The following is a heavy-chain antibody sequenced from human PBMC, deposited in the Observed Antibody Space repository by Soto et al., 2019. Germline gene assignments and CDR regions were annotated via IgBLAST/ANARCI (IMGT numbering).Heavy chain of an antibody. J-gene: IGHJ4*02. CDR3: ANSREVVVVAATLDY. V-gene: IGHV3-30*18. Sequence: ESGGGVVQPGRSLRLSCAASGFTFSSYGMHWVRQAPGKGLEWVAVISYDGSNKYYADSVKGRFTISRDNSKNTLYLQMNSLRAEDTAVYYCANSREVVVVAATLDYWGQGTLVTVSS. D-gene: IGHD2-15*01. CDR1: GFTFSSYG. CDR2: ISYDGSNK.